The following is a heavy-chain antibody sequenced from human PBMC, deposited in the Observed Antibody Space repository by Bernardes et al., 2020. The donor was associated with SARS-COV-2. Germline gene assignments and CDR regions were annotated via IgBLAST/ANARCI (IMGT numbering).Heavy chain of an antibody. D-gene: IGHD3-22*01. CDR2: ISSSSSYI. Sequence: GGSLRLSCAASGFTFSSYSMNWVRQAPGKGLEWVSSISSSSSYIYHADSVKGRFTISRDNSKNSLYLQMNSLRAEDTAVDYCATPRGSGYYDSSRLDYWGQGTLVTVSS. CDR1: GFTFSSYS. J-gene: IGHJ4*02. CDR3: ATPRGSGYYDSSRLDY. V-gene: IGHV3-21*01.